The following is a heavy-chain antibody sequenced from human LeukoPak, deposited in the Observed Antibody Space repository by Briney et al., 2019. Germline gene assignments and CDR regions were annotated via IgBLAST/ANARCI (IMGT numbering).Heavy chain of an antibody. J-gene: IGHJ6*02. D-gene: IGHD2-15*01. CDR2: FDPEDGET. CDR1: GYTLTELS. V-gene: IGHV1-24*01. CDR3: ATGVGYCSGGSCYRGRYYYYGMDV. Sequence: ASVNVSCKVSGYTLTELSMHWVRQAPGKGLEWMGGFDPEDGETIYAQKFQGRVTMTEDTSTDTAYMELSSLRSEDTAVYYCATGVGYCSGGSCYRGRYYYYGMDVWGQGTTVTVSS.